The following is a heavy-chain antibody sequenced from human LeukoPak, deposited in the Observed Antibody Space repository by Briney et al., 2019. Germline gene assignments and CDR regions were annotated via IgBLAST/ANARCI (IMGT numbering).Heavy chain of an antibody. CDR2: IYYSGST. Sequence: PSETLSLTCTVSGGSISSYYWSWIRQPPGKGLEWIGYIYYSGSTNYNPSLKSRVTISVDTSKNQFSLKLSSVTAADTAVYYCARVGAEFGSGYDDAFDIWGQGTVVAVSS. V-gene: IGHV4-59*01. CDR3: ARVGAEFGSGYDDAFDI. J-gene: IGHJ3*02. CDR1: GGSISSYY. D-gene: IGHD5-12*01.